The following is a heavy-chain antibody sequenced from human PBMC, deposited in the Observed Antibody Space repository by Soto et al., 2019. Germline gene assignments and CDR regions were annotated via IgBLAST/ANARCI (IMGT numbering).Heavy chain of an antibody. J-gene: IGHJ6*02. CDR3: ARDVGEAAAGNENYYYYGMDV. D-gene: IGHD6-13*01. CDR1: GGSVSSGSYY. CDR2: IYYSGST. V-gene: IGHV4-61*01. Sequence: PSETLSLTCTVSGGSVSSGSYYWSWIRQPPGKGLEWIGYIYYSGSTNYNPSLKSRVTISVDTPKNQFSLKLSSVTAADTAVYYCARDVGEAAAGNENYYYYGMDVWGQGTTVTVSS.